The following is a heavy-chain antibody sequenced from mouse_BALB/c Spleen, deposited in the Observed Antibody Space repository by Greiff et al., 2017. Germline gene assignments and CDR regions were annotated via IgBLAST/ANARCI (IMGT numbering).Heavy chain of an antibody. CDR3: TNWDY. J-gene: IGHJ2*01. CDR1: GFTFSSYT. V-gene: IGHV5-6-4*01. Sequence: EVQVVESGGGLVKPGGSLKLSCAASGFTFSSYTMSWVRQTPEKRLEWVATISSGGSYTYYPDSVKGRFTISRDNAKNTLYLQMSSLKSEDTAMYYCTNWDYWGQGTTLTVSS. CDR2: ISSGGSYT. D-gene: IGHD4-1*01.